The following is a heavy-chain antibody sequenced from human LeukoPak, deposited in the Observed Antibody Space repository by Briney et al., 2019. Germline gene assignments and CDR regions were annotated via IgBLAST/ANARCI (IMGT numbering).Heavy chain of an antibody. CDR3: AADGAAGLFDY. D-gene: IGHD6-13*01. CDR2: ISHDGSTI. CDR1: GFTFDSYG. J-gene: IGHJ4*02. V-gene: IGHV3-30*03. Sequence: GGSLRLPCAASGFTFDSYGMHWVRQAPGKGLEWVAVISHDGSTIYYADSVEGRFTISRDNAKNSLYLQMNSLRAEDTAVYYCAADGAAGLFDYWGQGTLVTVSS.